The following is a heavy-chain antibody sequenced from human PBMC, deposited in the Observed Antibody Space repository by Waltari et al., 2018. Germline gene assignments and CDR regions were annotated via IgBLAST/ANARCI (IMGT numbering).Heavy chain of an antibody. V-gene: IGHV4-34*01. D-gene: IGHD1-1*01. CDR2: TTDSERT. CDR3: ARGDGTGKYGX. Sequence: QVQXXXWGAGLLXPSXXLSLPCXVYGXSFRGYYWSWIRQPPGKGLEWIGKTTDSERTKYNPSLKXRISISVDTSKNQFSLTXFSVTAADXAVYYXARGDGTGKYGXWGQGTRVTVSS. CDR1: GXSFRGYY. J-gene: IGHJ4*02.